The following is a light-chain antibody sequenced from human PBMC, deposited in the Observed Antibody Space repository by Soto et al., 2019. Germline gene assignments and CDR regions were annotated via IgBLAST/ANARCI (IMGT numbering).Light chain of an antibody. V-gene: IGKV1-39*01. J-gene: IGKJ2*01. CDR3: QQAYSAPMYT. Sequence: DIQMTQSPSSLSASVGDSVTITCRASQNINIDLNWYQQRPGQAPKLLICAASSLQAGVPSRFSGSGSGTEFTLTISSLQPEDFATYFCQQAYSAPMYTFGQGT. CDR1: QNINID. CDR2: AAS.